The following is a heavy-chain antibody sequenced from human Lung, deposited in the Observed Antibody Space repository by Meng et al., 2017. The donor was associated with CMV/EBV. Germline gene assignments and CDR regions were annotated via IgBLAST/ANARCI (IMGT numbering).Heavy chain of an antibody. Sequence: GESXKISXAASGFNFSDYYMSWIRQAPGKGLEWVSYISSSGSTIYNADSVKGRFPISRDNAKNSLYLQMNSLRAEDNAVYYCEREVAYDFWSGYNWVDPWGQGTLVTVSS. CDR3: EREVAYDFWSGYNWVDP. D-gene: IGHD3-3*01. J-gene: IGHJ5*02. CDR2: ISSSGSTI. V-gene: IGHV3-11*01. CDR1: GFNFSDYY.